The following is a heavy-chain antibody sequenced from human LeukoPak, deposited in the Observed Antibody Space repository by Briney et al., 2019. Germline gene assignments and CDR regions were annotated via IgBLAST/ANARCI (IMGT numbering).Heavy chain of an antibody. Sequence: GASVTVSCTSSAYTFTFYYMHWVRQAPGQGLEWMGWINPNSGDTKYAQRFQGRVTMTRDTSINTAYLELSRLGSDDTAVYYCARDKYCSGGTCYYLLFDYWGQGTLVTVSS. J-gene: IGHJ4*02. V-gene: IGHV1-2*02. CDR1: AYTFTFYY. CDR2: INPNSGDT. CDR3: ARDKYCSGGTCYYLLFDY. D-gene: IGHD2-15*01.